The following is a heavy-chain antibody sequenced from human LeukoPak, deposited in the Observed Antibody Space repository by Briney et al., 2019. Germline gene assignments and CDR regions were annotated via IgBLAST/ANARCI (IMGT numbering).Heavy chain of an antibody. CDR2: IKEDGRTK. V-gene: IGHV3-7*01. Sequence: GGSLRLSGADDGFTFSSHWMSWVRQARGRGREWEANIKEDGRTKQYVDSVRCRFTISKDNAKRSLYLQMSSLKAEDSAVYYCARDERSGYYVHWGQGTLVTVSS. D-gene: IGHD3-22*01. CDR1: GFTFSSHW. CDR3: ARDERSGYYVH. J-gene: IGHJ1*01.